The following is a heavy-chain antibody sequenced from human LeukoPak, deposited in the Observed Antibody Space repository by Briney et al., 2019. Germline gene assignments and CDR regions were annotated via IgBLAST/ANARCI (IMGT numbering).Heavy chain of an antibody. CDR2: ISWNSGTT. CDR1: GFTFKDYA. D-gene: IGHD3-16*01. V-gene: IGHV3-9*01. Sequence: GGSLRLSCTASGFTFKDYAMYWVRQAPGKGLEWVSGISWNSGTTDYADSVKGRFTIPRDNAKKTLYLQMDSLRGEDTAVYFCARVGGGYYYYYGMDVWGQGTTVTVSS. CDR3: ARVGGGYYYYYGMDV. J-gene: IGHJ6*02.